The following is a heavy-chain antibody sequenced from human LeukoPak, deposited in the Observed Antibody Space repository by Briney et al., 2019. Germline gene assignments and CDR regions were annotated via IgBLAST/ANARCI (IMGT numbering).Heavy chain of an antibody. CDR3: ARSRQRYSSSLADLDY. J-gene: IGHJ4*02. CDR2: ISAYNGNT. V-gene: IGHV1-18*01. CDR1: GYTFTSYG. Sequence: GASVKVSCKASGYTFTSYGISWVRQAPGQGLEWMGWISAYNGNTNYAQKLQGRVTMTTDTSTSTAYMELRSLRSEDTAVYYCARSRQRYSSSLADLDYWGQGTLVTVSS. D-gene: IGHD6-6*01.